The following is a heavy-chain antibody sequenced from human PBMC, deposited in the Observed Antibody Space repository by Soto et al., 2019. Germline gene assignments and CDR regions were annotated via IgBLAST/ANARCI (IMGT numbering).Heavy chain of an antibody. CDR1: GESFSAYY. CDR2: IHHTGDT. CDR3: VRFEGRSPGSGPLADY. V-gene: IGHV4-34*01. Sequence: QVHVQQWGAGLLKPSETLSLTCGVYGESFSAYYWNWIRQSPGKGLEWIGDIHHTGDTKYNPSLKSRLTLSRDTSKNQFSLKLTSVTAADTAVYYCVRFEGRSPGSGPLADYWGQGTLVTVSP. D-gene: IGHD3-10*01. J-gene: IGHJ4*02.